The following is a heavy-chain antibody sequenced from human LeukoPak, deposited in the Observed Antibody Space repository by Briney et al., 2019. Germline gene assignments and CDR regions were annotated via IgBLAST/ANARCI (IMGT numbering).Heavy chain of an antibody. D-gene: IGHD1-1*01. V-gene: IGHV3-53*01. Sequence: AGGSLRLSCAASGFTVSSNYMSWDRQAPGKGLEWVSVIYSGGSTYYADSVKGRFTISRDNSKNTLYLQMNSLRAEDTAVYYCARDQTGTGFDYWGQGTLVTVSS. CDR3: ARDQTGTGFDY. J-gene: IGHJ4*02. CDR1: GFTVSSNY. CDR2: IYSGGST.